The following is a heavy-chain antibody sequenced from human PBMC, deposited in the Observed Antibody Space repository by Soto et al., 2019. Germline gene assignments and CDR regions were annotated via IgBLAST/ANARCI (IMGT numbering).Heavy chain of an antibody. D-gene: IGHD2-21*02. CDR1: GFTLDNYG. CDR3: XXGTAFNH. V-gene: IGHV3-30*03. Sequence: QLVESGGGVVQPGGSLRLSCTASGFTLDNYGMHWVRQAPGKGLQWVAYISYDGANKYYSDSVRGRFTISRDNSKXXXXXXXXXXXXXXXXXXXXXXGTAFNHWGQGTLVTVSS. J-gene: IGHJ4*02. CDR2: ISYDGANK.